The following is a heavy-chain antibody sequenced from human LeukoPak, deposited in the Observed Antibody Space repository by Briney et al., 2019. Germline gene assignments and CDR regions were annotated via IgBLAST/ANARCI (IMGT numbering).Heavy chain of an antibody. D-gene: IGHD4/OR15-4a*01. CDR1: GYTFTSNG. CDR2: ISTNNGDT. V-gene: IGHV1-18*01. CDR3: ARDDDYNPLVH. J-gene: IGHJ4*02. Sequence: XXSXXASGYTFTSNGISXXRQAPGQGLXWMGWISTNNGDTKYGKKFQGRVIMTTDTSTSTTYMEVRSLRSDDTAVYYCARDDDYNPLVHWGQGTLVTVSS.